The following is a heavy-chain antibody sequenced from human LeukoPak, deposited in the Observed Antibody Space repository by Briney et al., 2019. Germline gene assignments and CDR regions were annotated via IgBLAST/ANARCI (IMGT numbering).Heavy chain of an antibody. CDR2: IYYSGST. CDR1: GGSISSYY. D-gene: IGHD3-10*01. J-gene: IGHJ5*02. CDR3: ARAMAGENGWFDP. V-gene: IGHV4-59*01. Sequence: PSETLSLTCTVSGGSISSYYWSWIRQPPGKGLEWIGYIYYSGSTNYNLSLKSRVTISVDTSKNQFSLKLSSVTAADTAVYYCARAMAGENGWFDPWGQGTLVTVSS.